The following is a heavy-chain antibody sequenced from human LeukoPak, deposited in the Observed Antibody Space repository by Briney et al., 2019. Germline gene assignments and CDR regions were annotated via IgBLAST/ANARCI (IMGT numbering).Heavy chain of an antibody. J-gene: IGHJ4*02. CDR2: ISGSGGST. CDR3: AKEPFRGYYDSSGYYDY. CDR1: GFTFSSYA. V-gene: IGHV3-23*01. D-gene: IGHD3-22*01. Sequence: GGSLRLSCEASGFTFSSYAMSWVRQAPGEGLEWVSAISGSGGSTYYADSVKGRFTISRDNSKNTLYLQMNSLRAEDTAVYFCAKEPFRGYYDSSGYYDYWGQGTLVTVSS.